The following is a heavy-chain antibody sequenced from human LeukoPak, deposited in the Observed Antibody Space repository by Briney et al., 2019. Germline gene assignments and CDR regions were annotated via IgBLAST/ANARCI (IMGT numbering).Heavy chain of an antibody. CDR2: ITGSSSHI. CDR3: ARSYTIADQLDY. CDR1: GFTFSTYA. Sequence: GGSLRLSCGVSGFTFSTYAMNWVRQAPGKGLEWVSSITGSSSHIYYTDSVKGRFTISRDNAKNSAHLEMSSLRAEDTAVYYCARSYTIADQLDYWGQGALVTVSS. V-gene: IGHV3-21*01. J-gene: IGHJ4*02. D-gene: IGHD6-13*01.